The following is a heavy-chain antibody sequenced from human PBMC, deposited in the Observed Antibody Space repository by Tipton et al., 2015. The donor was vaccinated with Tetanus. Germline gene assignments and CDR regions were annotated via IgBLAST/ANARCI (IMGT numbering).Heavy chain of an antibody. D-gene: IGHD1-26*01. CDR1: GDSISSGPDF. Sequence: TLSLTCNVSGDSISSGPDFWGWIRQPPGKKPEWIGSILHTGSTYYNPSLKSRVTISVDTSKNHFSLKLISVTAADTAVYYCARLIVGATTSEYFQHWGQGTLVTVSS. V-gene: IGHV4-39*01. CDR2: ILHTGST. J-gene: IGHJ1*01. CDR3: ARLIVGATTSEYFQH.